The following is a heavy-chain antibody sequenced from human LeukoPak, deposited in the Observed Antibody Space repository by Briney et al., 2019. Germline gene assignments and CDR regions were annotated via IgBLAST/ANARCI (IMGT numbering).Heavy chain of an antibody. J-gene: IGHJ6*02. CDR1: GYSFTGYY. Sequence: SVKVSCKASGYSFTGYYMHWVRQAPGQGLEWMGRIIPILGIANYAQKFQGRVTITADKSTSTAYMELSSLRSEDTAVYYCARPIYYGSGSYYNGMDVWGQGTTVTVSS. D-gene: IGHD3-10*01. CDR2: IIPILGIA. CDR3: ARPIYYGSGSYYNGMDV. V-gene: IGHV1-69*02.